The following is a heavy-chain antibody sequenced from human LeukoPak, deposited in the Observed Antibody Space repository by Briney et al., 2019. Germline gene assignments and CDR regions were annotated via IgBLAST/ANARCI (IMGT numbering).Heavy chain of an antibody. V-gene: IGHV4-34*12. CDR2: IINSGRT. D-gene: IGHD6-6*01. CDR1: GGSFSGYY. CDR3: AGYSCSPRYFDY. J-gene: IGHJ4*02. Sequence: PSETLSLTCAVYGGSFSGYYWSWLRQTPGKGLEWIGEIINSGRTNYSPSLKRRVTISLDAAKSQFSLRLTSVTAADTAVYYCAGYSCSPRYFDYWGQGTLVTVSP.